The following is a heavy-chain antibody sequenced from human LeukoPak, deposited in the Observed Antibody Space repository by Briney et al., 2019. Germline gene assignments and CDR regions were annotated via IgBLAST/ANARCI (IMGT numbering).Heavy chain of an antibody. V-gene: IGHV2-70*11. Sequence: SGPTLVNPTQTLTLTCTFSGFSLSTSGMCVSWIRQPPGKALEWLARIDWDDDKYYSTSLKTRLTISKDTSKNQVVLTMTNMDPVDTATYYCARINYYDSSGGSYYFDYWGQGTLVTVSS. D-gene: IGHD3-22*01. CDR2: IDWDDDK. CDR1: GFSLSTSGMC. CDR3: ARINYYDSSGGSYYFDY. J-gene: IGHJ4*02.